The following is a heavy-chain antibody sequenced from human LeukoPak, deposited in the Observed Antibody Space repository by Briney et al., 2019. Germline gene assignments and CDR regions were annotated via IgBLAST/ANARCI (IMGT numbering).Heavy chain of an antibody. CDR3: ARARYYRFDY. CDR1: GGSFSGYY. Sequence: SETLSLTCAVYGGSFSGYYWSWIRQSPGKGLEWIGEINHSGSTNYNPSLKSRVTISVDTSKNQFSLKLSSVTAADTAVYYCARARYYRFDYWGQGTLVTVSS. J-gene: IGHJ4*02. V-gene: IGHV4-34*01. CDR2: INHSGST. D-gene: IGHD3-22*01.